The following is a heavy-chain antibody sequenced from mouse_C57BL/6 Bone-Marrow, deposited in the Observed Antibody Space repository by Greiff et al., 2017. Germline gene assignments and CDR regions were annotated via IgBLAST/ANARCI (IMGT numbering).Heavy chain of an antibody. Sequence: VQLQQPGAELVMPGASVKLSCKASGYTFTSYWMHWVKQRPGQGLEWIGEIDPSDSYTNYNQKFKGKSTLTVDKSSSTAYMQLSSLTSEDSAVYYCARENYYGSSYDWYCDVWGTGTTVTVSS. D-gene: IGHD1-1*01. CDR1: GYTFTSYW. CDR2: IDPSDSYT. V-gene: IGHV1-69*01. J-gene: IGHJ1*03. CDR3: ARENYYGSSYDWYCDV.